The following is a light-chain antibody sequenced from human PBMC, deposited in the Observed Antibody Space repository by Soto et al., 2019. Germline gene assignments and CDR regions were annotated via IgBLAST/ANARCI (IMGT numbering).Light chain of an antibody. Sequence: DIQMTQSPSTLSASVGDRVTITCRASQSISSWLAWYQQNPGKAPNLLIYKASSLESGVPSRFSGSGSGTEFTLTISSLQPDDFATYYCQQYNSYTFGPGTKVDIK. J-gene: IGKJ3*01. CDR3: QQYNSYT. V-gene: IGKV1-5*03. CDR1: QSISSW. CDR2: KAS.